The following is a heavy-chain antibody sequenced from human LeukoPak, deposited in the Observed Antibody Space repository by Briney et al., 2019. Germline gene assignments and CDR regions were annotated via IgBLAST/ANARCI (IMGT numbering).Heavy chain of an antibody. J-gene: IGHJ5*01. CDR3: ANDIYCRGDRYLPAGDS. D-gene: IGHD2-21*02. CDR2: INDGGGRA. V-gene: IGHV3-23*01. Sequence: PGGSLRLSCSASGFTVSNYGMSWVRQAPGKGLEWVSAINDGGGRAFYAYAVRGRFTSARDNCQDTLYLQMNHLRADATAIYYCANDIYCRGDRYLPAGDSRGQGTLATVSS. CDR1: GFTVSNYG.